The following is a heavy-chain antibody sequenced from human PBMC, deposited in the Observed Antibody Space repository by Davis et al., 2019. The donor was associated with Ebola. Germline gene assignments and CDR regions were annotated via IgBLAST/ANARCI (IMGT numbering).Heavy chain of an antibody. CDR3: ARETGSYFHY. D-gene: IGHD3-10*01. CDR1: GGSISTYY. CDR2: IYYSGTT. Sequence: PSETLSLTCTISGGSISTYYWSWIRQPPGKGLEWIGYIYYSGTTNYNPSLRSRVTISVDTSKNQFSLRLISVTAADTAIYYCARETGSYFHYWGQGILVTVSS. J-gene: IGHJ4*02. V-gene: IGHV4-59*01.